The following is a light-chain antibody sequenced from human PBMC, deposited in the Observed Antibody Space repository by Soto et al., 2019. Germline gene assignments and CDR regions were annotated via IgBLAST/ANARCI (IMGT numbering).Light chain of an antibody. Sequence: QSALTQPPSVSAAPGQKVTISCSGSTSDIGSNYVSWYQQVPGTAPKLLIYENNRRPAGIPDRFSGSKSGTSATLGITGLQTGDEADYYCGSWDSSLFVGVFGGGTKVTVL. V-gene: IGLV1-51*01. J-gene: IGLJ2*01. CDR3: GSWDSSLFVGV. CDR1: TSDIGSNY. CDR2: ENN.